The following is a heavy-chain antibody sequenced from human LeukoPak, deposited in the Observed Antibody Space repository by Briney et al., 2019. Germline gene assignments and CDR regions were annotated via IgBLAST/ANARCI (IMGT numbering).Heavy chain of an antibody. CDR2: ISNSSTYI. Sequence: GGSLRLSCAASGFTFNSYTMTWVRQAPGKGLEWVSSISNSSTYIYYADSVKGRFTISRDNVQNSLYLQMDSLRAEDTAVYYCARWVCSSTSCYYFDYWGQGALVTVSS. D-gene: IGHD2-2*01. V-gene: IGHV3-21*01. J-gene: IGHJ4*02. CDR3: ARWVCSSTSCYYFDY. CDR1: GFTFNSYT.